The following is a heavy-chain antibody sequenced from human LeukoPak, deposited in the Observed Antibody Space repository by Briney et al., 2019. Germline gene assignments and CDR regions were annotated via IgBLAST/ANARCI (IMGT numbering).Heavy chain of an antibody. CDR1: GDSISSDYW. V-gene: IGHV4-4*02. CDR2: IYHSGRA. Sequence: SETLSLTCAVSGDSISSDYWWSWVRQPPGKGLEWIGEIYHSGRANYNPSLKSRVTISVDKSNNQFSLKLSSVTAADTAVYYCARGLDCGGDCYSGDWYFDLWGRGTLVTVSS. D-gene: IGHD2-21*02. J-gene: IGHJ2*01. CDR3: ARGLDCGGDCYSGDWYFDL.